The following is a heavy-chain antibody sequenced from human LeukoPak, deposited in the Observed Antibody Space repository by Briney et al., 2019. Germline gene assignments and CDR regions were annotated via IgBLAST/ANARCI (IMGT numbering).Heavy chain of an antibody. D-gene: IGHD5-18*01. J-gene: IGHJ4*02. Sequence: GGSLRLSCTSSGFTFSRFGRLWVRQAPGKGLEWVAFIRYDGSNKYYADSVKGRFTISRDNSKNTLYLQMNSLRAEDTAVYYCARELTEGTYSYASDYWGQGTLVTVSS. CDR3: ARELTEGTYSYASDY. CDR2: IRYDGSNK. V-gene: IGHV3-30*02. CDR1: GFTFSRFG.